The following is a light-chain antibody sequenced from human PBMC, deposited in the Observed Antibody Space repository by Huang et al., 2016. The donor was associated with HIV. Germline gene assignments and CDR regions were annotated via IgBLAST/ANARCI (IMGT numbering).Light chain of an antibody. Sequence: EIVMTQSPATLSVSLGERATLYCRASQSVSSNLALYQQKPGQAPRLLIYGASTRATGIPARFSGSGSGTEFTLTISSLQSEDFAVYYCQQYNNWPRTFGQGTKVEIK. J-gene: IGKJ1*01. CDR1: QSVSSN. CDR3: QQYNNWPRT. CDR2: GAS. V-gene: IGKV3-15*01.